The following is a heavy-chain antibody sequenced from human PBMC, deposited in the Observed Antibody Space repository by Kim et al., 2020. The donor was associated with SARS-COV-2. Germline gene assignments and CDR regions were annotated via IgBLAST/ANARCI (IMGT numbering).Heavy chain of an antibody. J-gene: IGHJ5*02. V-gene: IGHV4-38-2*02. CDR2: IYHSGST. D-gene: IGHD6-6*01. Sequence: SETLSLTCTVSGYSISSGYYWGWIRQPPGKGLEWIWSIYHSGSTYYNPSLKSRVTISVDTSKNQFSLKLSSVTAADTAVYYCARGLYSSSQTSLNNWFDPWGQGTLVTVSS. CDR1: GYSISSGYY. CDR3: ARGLYSSSQTSLNNWFDP.